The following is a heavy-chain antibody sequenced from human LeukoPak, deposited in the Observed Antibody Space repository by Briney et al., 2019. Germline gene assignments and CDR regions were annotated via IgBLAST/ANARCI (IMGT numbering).Heavy chain of an antibody. V-gene: IGHV4-39*01. CDR2: IYYSGST. J-gene: IGHJ4*02. D-gene: IGHD3-9*01. Sequence: XXXGGSIXXXSYYWGWIRPPPGKGLEWIGSIYYSGSTYYNPSLKSRVTISVDTAKNQFSLKLSSVTAADTAVYYXXXXXXXLRYFAYYFDYWGQGTLVTVSS. CDR3: XXXXXXLRYFAYYFDY. CDR1: GGSIXXXSYY.